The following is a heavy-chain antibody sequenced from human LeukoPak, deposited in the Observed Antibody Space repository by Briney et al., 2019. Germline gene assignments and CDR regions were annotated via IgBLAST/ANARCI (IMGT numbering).Heavy chain of an antibody. J-gene: IGHJ4*02. CDR2: ISSSSSYM. V-gene: IGHV3-21*04. CDR3: ARVTGYMIEDYFDY. Sequence: GGSLRLSCAASGFTFSSYSMNWVRQAPGKGLEWVSSISSSSSYMYYADSVKGRFTISRDNAKNSLYLQMNSLRAEDTAVYYCARVTGYMIEDYFDYWGQGTLVTVSS. CDR1: GFTFSSYS. D-gene: IGHD3-22*01.